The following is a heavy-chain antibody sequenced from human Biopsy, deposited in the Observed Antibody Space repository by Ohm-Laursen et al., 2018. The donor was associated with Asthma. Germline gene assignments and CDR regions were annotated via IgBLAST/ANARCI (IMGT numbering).Heavy chain of an antibody. CDR1: GYTFNSAG. CDR3: ARAVDYSHYYGIDV. CDR2: ISVYNGNT. Sequence: GASVKVSCNTSGYTFNSAGITWVRQAPGQGLEWMGWISVYNGNTKVAQKLQDRVTMITGTSTSTAYMELRSLRSDDTAVYFCARAVDYSHYYGIDVWGQGTTVTVS. V-gene: IGHV1-18*01. J-gene: IGHJ6*02. D-gene: IGHD3-10*01.